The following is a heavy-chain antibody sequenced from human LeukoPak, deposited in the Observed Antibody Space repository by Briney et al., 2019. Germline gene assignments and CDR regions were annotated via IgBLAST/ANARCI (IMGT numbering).Heavy chain of an antibody. CDR1: GYTFTSYG. CDR2: ISAYNGNT. CDR3: ARDNIRIVARRPPDY. J-gene: IGHJ4*02. V-gene: IGHV1-18*01. Sequence: ASVKVSCKASGYTFTSYGISWVRQAPGQGLEWMGWISAYNGNTNYAQKLQGRVTMATDTSTSTAYMELRSLRSDDTAVYYCARDNIRIVARRPPDYWGQGTLVTVSS. D-gene: IGHD6-6*01.